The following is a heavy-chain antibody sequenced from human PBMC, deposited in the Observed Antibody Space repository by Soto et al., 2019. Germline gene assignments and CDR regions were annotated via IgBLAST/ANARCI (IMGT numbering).Heavy chain of an antibody. V-gene: IGHV4-30-4*01. Sequence: QVQLQESGPGLVKPSQTLSLTCTVSGGSISSGDYYWSWIRQPRGKGLEWIGYIYYSGSTYYNPSLKSRVTISVDTSKNQFSLKLSSVTAADTAVYYCARGGTAKGRAIDPWGQGTLVTVSS. CDR3: ARGGTAKGRAIDP. CDR2: IYYSGST. D-gene: IGHD5-18*01. CDR1: GGSISSGDYY. J-gene: IGHJ5*02.